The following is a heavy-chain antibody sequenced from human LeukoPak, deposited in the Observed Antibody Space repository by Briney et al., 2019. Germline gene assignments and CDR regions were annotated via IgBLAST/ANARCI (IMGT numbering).Heavy chain of an antibody. Sequence: SETLSLTCTVSGGSISSYYWSWIRQPPGKGLDWIGYIYYSGSTTYKPSLKSRVTISVDTSKNQFSLKLSSVTAADTAVYYCARGGYYGSGNDFRFDPWGQGTLVTVSS. CDR3: ARGGYYGSGNDFRFDP. D-gene: IGHD3-10*01. CDR2: IYYSGST. CDR1: GGSISSYY. J-gene: IGHJ5*02. V-gene: IGHV4-59*01.